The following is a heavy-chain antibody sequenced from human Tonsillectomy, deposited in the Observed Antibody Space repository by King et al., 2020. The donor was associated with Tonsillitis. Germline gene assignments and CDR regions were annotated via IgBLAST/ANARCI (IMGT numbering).Heavy chain of an antibody. Sequence: VQLQQWGAGLLKPSETLSLTCAVYGGSFSGYYWSWIRQPPGKGLEWVGEVNHGGSTNYNPYLKSRVTISVDTSKSQFSLKLNSVTAADTAVYYCARAFSVTRLDWGRGTLVTVSS. CDR2: VNHGGST. CDR1: GGSFSGYY. D-gene: IGHD4-17*01. CDR3: ARAFSVTRLD. J-gene: IGHJ4*02. V-gene: IGHV4-34*01.